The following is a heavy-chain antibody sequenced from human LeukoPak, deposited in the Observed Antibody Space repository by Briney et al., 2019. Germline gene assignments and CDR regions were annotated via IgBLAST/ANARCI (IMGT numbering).Heavy chain of an antibody. J-gene: IGHJ4*02. CDR1: GFTFSSYA. CDR2: ISYDGSNK. D-gene: IGHD6-13*01. V-gene: IGHV3-30-3*01. CDR3: AKKDGYTSSWSFDY. Sequence: AGGSLRLSCAASGFTFSSYAMHWVRQAPGKGLEWVALISYDGSNKYYADSAKGRFTISRDNAKNSLYLQMNSLRAEDTAVYYCAKKDGYTSSWSFDYWGQGTLVTVSS.